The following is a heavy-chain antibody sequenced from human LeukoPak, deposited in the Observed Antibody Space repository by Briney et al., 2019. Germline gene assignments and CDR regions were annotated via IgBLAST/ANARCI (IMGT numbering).Heavy chain of an antibody. CDR1: GFTVSSNY. D-gene: IGHD2-8*01. CDR3: ARDSVLMVYATPNDAFDI. CDR2: IYSGGST. V-gene: IGHV3-53*01. Sequence: PGGSLRLSCAASGFTVSSNYMSWVRQAPGKGLEWVSVIYSGGSTYYADSVKGRFTISRDNSKNTLYLQMNSLRAEDTAVYYCARDSVLMVYATPNDAFDIWGQGTMVTVSS. J-gene: IGHJ3*02.